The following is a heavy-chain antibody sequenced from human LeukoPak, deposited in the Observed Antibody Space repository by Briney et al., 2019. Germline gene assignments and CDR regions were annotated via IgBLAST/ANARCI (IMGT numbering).Heavy chain of an antibody. CDR2: LKQDGSEK. CDR3: ARGTIAAPGTDY. D-gene: IGHD6-13*01. Sequence: GGSLRLSCAASGFTFSGYRMHWVRQAPGKRLEWVANLKQDGSEKHFADSVKGRFTISRDNAENSLYLQMNSLRAEDTAMYYCARGTIAAPGTDYWGQGTLVTVSS. CDR1: GFTFSGYR. J-gene: IGHJ4*02. V-gene: IGHV3-7*01.